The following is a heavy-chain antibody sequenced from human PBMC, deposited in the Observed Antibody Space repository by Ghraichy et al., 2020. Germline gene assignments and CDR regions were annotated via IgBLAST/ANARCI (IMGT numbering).Heavy chain of an antibody. J-gene: IGHJ4*02. CDR3: ARDRNDYGDYGFDY. CDR1: GGSISSGGYY. V-gene: IGHV4-31*03. D-gene: IGHD4-17*01. Sequence: SETLSLTCTVSGGSISSGGYYWSWIRQHPGKGLEWIGYIYYSGSTYYNPSLKSRVTISVDTSKNQFSLKLSSVTAADTAVYYCARDRNDYGDYGFDYWGQGTLVTVSS. CDR2: IYYSGST.